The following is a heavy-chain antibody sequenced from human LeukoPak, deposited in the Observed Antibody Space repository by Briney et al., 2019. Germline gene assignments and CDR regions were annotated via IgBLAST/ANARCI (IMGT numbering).Heavy chain of an antibody. Sequence: PGGPLRLSCAASGFTFSRYWMTWVRQAPGKGLEWVANIKQDGSEKYYVDSVKGRFTISRDNAKNSLYLQMNSLRAEDTAVYHCARDGSTAGEFDYWGQGTQVIVSS. V-gene: IGHV3-7*05. CDR1: GFTFSRYW. J-gene: IGHJ4*02. CDR2: IKQDGSEK. CDR3: ARDGSTAGEFDY. D-gene: IGHD2-2*01.